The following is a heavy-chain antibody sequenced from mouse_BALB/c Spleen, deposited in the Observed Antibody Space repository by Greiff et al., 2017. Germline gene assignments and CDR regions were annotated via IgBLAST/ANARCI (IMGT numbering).Heavy chain of an antibody. D-gene: IGHD1-1*01. CDR3: ARDPLPLITTVVGGYFDY. Sequence: EVQLQESGPGLVKPSQSLSLTCSVTGYSITSGYYWNWIRQFPGNKLEWMGYISYDGSNNYNPSLKNRISITRDTSKNQFFLKLNSVTTEDTATYYCARDPLPLITTVVGGYFDYWGQGTTLTVSS. CDR1: GYSITSGYY. V-gene: IGHV3-6*02. CDR2: ISYDGSN. J-gene: IGHJ2*01.